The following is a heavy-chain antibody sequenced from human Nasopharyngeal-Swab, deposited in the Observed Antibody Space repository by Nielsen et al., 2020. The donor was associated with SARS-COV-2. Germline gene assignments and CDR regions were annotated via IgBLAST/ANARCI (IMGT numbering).Heavy chain of an antibody. D-gene: IGHD6-6*01. CDR2: IIPILGIA. CDR3: ARYSSSSAGGDAFDI. J-gene: IGHJ3*02. Sequence: SVKVSCKASGGTFSSYAISWVRQAPGQGLEWMGGIIPILGIANYAQKLQGRVTITADKSTSTAYMELSSLRSEDTAVYYCARYSSSSAGGDAFDIWGQGTMVTVSS. CDR1: GGTFSSYA. V-gene: IGHV1-69*10.